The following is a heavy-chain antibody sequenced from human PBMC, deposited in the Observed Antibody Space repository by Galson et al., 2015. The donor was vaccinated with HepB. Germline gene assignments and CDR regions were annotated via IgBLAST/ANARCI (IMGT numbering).Heavy chain of an antibody. D-gene: IGHD3-22*01. V-gene: IGHV1-69*04. CDR3: ARDTRRYYYDSSGYLGDAFDI. Sequence: SVKVSCKASGGTFSSYAISWVRQAPGQGLEWMGRIIPIPGIANYAQKFQGRVTITADKSTSTAYMELSSLRSEDTAVYYCARDTRRYYYDSSGYLGDAFDIWGQGTMVTVSS. CDR2: IIPIPGIA. CDR1: GGTFSSYA. J-gene: IGHJ3*02.